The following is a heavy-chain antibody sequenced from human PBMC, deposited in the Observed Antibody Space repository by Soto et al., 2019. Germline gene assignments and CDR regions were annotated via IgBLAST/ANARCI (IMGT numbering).Heavy chain of an antibody. J-gene: IGHJ4*02. Sequence: QVQLVQSGAEVKKPGSSVKVSCKASGGTFSSYAISWVRQAPGQGLEWMGGIIPIFGTANYAQKFQGRVTITADESTSTAYMELSSLRYEDTAVYYCAILGTSSGWYRHDVSVDYWGQGTLVTVSS. CDR2: IIPIFGTA. V-gene: IGHV1-69*01. CDR3: AILGTSSGWYRHDVSVDY. D-gene: IGHD6-19*01. CDR1: GGTFSSYA.